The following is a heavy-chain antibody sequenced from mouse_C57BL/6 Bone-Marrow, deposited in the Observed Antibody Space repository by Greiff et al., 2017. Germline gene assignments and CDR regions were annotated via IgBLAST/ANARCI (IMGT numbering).Heavy chain of an antibody. Sequence: EVQLVESGGGLVKPGGSLKLSCAASGFTFSSYAMSWVRQTPEKRLEWVATISDGGSYTYYPDNVKGRFTISRDNAKNNLYLQMSHLKSEDTAMYYCARDLNWDRAYWGQGTLVTVSA. CDR1: GFTFSSYA. J-gene: IGHJ3*01. CDR3: ARDLNWDRAY. V-gene: IGHV5-4*01. CDR2: ISDGGSYT. D-gene: IGHD4-1*01.